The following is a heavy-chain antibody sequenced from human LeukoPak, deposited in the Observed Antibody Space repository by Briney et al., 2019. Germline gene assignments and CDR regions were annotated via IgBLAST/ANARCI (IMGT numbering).Heavy chain of an antibody. Sequence: PSETLSLTCAVYGVSFSGYYWSWIRQPPGKGLEWIGEINHSGSTNYNPSLKSRVTISVDTSKNQFSLKLSSVTAADTAVYYCARGWWQQLNRLDYWGQGTLVTVSS. CDR3: ARGWWQQLNRLDY. J-gene: IGHJ4*02. V-gene: IGHV4-34*01. D-gene: IGHD6-13*01. CDR2: INHSGST. CDR1: GVSFSGYY.